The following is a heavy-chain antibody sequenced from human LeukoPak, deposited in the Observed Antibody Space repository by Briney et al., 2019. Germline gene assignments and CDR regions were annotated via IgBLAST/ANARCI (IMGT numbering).Heavy chain of an antibody. CDR3: ARLTEFPQYFDY. J-gene: IGHJ4*02. Sequence: ASVKVSCKASGYTFTTYSLTWVRQAPGQGLEWMGWISTYNGDTNYSQKLQGRVTMTTDTSTSTAYMELRSLRSDDTAVYYCARLTEFPQYFDYWGQGTLVTASS. CDR2: ISTYNGDT. D-gene: IGHD2-21*02. V-gene: IGHV1-18*01. CDR1: GYTFTTYS.